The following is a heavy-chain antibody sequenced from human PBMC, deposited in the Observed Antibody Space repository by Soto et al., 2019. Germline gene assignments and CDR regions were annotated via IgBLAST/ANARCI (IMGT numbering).Heavy chain of an antibody. CDR1: GYTLTELS. Sequence: ASVKVSCKVSGYTLTELSMHWVRQAPGKGLEWMGGFDPEDGETIYAQKFQGRVTMTEETSTDTAYMELSSLRSEDTAVYYCATVQYYYDSSGYYYSRFDYWGQGTLVTVSS. D-gene: IGHD3-22*01. V-gene: IGHV1-24*01. CDR3: ATVQYYYDSSGYYYSRFDY. J-gene: IGHJ4*02. CDR2: FDPEDGET.